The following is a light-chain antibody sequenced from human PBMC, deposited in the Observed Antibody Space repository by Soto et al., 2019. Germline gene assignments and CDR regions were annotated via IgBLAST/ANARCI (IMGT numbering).Light chain of an antibody. CDR2: GAS. J-gene: IGKJ1*01. CDR3: QQYGGSRWT. V-gene: IGKV3-20*01. Sequence: EIVLTQSPGTLSLSPGERATLSCRASQSVSSTYLAWYQQKPGQAPRLLIYGASNRATGIPDRFSGSGSGTALTLTISRLEPEDFAVYYCQQYGGSRWTFGQGTRVDI. CDR1: QSVSSTY.